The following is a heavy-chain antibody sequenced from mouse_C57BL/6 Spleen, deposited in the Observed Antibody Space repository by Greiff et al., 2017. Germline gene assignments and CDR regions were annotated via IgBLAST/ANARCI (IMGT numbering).Heavy chain of an antibody. D-gene: IGHD1-1*01. J-gene: IGHJ4*01. Sequence: QVQLQQPGAELVKPGASVKLSCKASGYTFTSYWMHWVKQRPGRGLEWIGRIDPNSGGTKYNEKFKSKATLTVDKPSSTAYMQLSSLTSEDSAVYYCARERITTVEGYYYAMDYWGQGTSVTVSS. CDR1: GYTFTSYW. CDR3: ARERITTVEGYYYAMDY. CDR2: IDPNSGGT. V-gene: IGHV1-72*01.